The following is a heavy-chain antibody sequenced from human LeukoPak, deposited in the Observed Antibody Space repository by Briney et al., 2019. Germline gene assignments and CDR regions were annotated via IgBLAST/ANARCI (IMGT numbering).Heavy chain of an antibody. CDR1: GGTFSSYT. D-gene: IGHD7-27*01. CDR2: IIPILGIA. Sequence: SVKVSCKASGGTFSSYTISWVRQAPGQGLEWMGRIIPILGIANYAQKFQGRVTITADKSTSTAYMELSSLRSEDTAVHYCASPRRGAKRWGYYFDYWGQGTLVTVSS. CDR3: ASPRRGAKRWGYYFDY. V-gene: IGHV1-69*02. J-gene: IGHJ4*02.